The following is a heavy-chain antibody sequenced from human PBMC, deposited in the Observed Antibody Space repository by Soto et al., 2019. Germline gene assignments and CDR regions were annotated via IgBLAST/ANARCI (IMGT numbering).Heavy chain of an antibody. J-gene: IGHJ3*02. CDR1: GYSFTSYW. CDR2: IDPSDSYT. Sequence: PGESLKISCKGSGYSFTSYWISWVRQMPGKGLDWMGRIDPSDSYTNYSPSFQGHVTISADKSISTAYLQWSSLKASDTAMYYCARHHCSSTSCYVGGDAFDIWGQGTMVTVSS. CDR3: ARHHCSSTSCYVGGDAFDI. D-gene: IGHD2-2*01. V-gene: IGHV5-10-1*01.